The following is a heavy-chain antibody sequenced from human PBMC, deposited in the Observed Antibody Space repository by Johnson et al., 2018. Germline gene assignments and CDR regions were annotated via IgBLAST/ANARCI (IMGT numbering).Heavy chain of an antibody. V-gene: IGHV3-30*18. CDR2: LSYDGSNK. D-gene: IGHD6-19*01. J-gene: IGHJ6*03. CDR3: AKDPSSGWYGYYYMDV. CDR1: GFTFSSYG. Sequence: QVQLVESGGGVVQPGRSLRLSCPASGFTFSSYGMHWVRQAPGKGLEWVAVLSYDGSNKHYADSVKGRFTISRDNSKNTLYVQMNSLRAEDTAVYYCAKDPSSGWYGYYYMDVWGKGTTVTVSS.